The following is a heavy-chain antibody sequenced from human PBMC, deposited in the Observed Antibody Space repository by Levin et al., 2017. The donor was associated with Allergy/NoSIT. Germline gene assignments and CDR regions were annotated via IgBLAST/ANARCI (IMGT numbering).Heavy chain of an antibody. V-gene: IGHV3-48*01. CDR3: ARDRVYNWNGVLHHYYGMDV. Sequence: GESLKISCVASEFTFSSYNMNWVRQAPGKGLEWVSYISGSSSVIYYADSVNGRFTISRDNAKNSLYLQMSSLRAEDTAVYYCARDRVYNWNGVLHHYYGMDVWGQGTTVTVSS. J-gene: IGHJ6*02. D-gene: IGHD1-20*01. CDR1: EFTFSSYN. CDR2: ISGSSSVI.